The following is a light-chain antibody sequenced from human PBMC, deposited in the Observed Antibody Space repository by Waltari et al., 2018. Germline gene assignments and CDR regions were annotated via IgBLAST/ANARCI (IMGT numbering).Light chain of an antibody. CDR2: DVK. Sequence: QSDLDQPACVSASPGQSVTIPCTVTHNHVWLSNSVAWSQNHPGKDPKLIIYDVKNRPSGVSQRFSGSRSGNTASLAISGLQAEDEADYYCSSRTTSTTLVFGGGTKLTVL. CDR1: HNHVWLSNS. J-gene: IGLJ3*02. CDR3: SSRTTSTTLV. V-gene: IGLV2-14*03.